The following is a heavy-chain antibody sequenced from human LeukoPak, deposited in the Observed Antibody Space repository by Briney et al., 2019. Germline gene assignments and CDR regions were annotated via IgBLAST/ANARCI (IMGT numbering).Heavy chain of an antibody. D-gene: IGHD1/OR15-1a*01. Sequence: PSETLSLTXAVSGYSISSGYYWGWIRKPPGKGLEWVASIRQDGSEKSYVDSVKGRFTISRDNTWNSLYLQMNSLRAEDTAVYYCARDGTAPGLYFDLWGQGTLVTVSS. CDR3: ARDGTAPGLYFDL. V-gene: IGHV3-7*01. CDR2: IRQDGSEK. J-gene: IGHJ4*01. CDR1: GYSISSGYY.